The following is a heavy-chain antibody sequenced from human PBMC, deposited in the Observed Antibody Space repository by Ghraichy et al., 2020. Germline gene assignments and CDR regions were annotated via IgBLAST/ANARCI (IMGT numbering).Heavy chain of an antibody. Sequence: SETLSLTCTVSGGSISSSSYYWGWIRQPPGKGLEWIGSIYYSGSTYYNPSLKSRVTISVDTSKNQFSLKLSSVTAADTAVYYCARHVGTVTTSPFFWYFDLWGRGTLVTVSS. CDR2: IYYSGST. CDR1: GGSISSSSYY. J-gene: IGHJ2*01. CDR3: ARHVGTVTTSPFFWYFDL. V-gene: IGHV4-39*01. D-gene: IGHD4-17*01.